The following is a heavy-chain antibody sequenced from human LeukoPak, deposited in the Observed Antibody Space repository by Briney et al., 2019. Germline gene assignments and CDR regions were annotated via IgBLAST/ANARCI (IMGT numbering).Heavy chain of an antibody. CDR2: MSNDGRDI. V-gene: IGHV3-30*13. D-gene: IGHD3-3*01. Sequence: GGSLRLSCAASGFTFSSYGMHWVRQAPGKGLEWVAVMSNDGRDIHYVDSVKGRFTISRDNSKNSLYLQMNSLRGEDTAVYYCARDALGAIDYWGQGTLATVSS. J-gene: IGHJ4*02. CDR1: GFTFSSYG. CDR3: ARDALGAIDY.